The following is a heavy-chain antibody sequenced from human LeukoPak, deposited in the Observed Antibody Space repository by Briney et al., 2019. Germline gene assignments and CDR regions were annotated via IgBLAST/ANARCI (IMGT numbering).Heavy chain of an antibody. D-gene: IGHD2-2*01. J-gene: IGHJ4*02. V-gene: IGHV3-7*01. CDR1: GFTYSSHH. CDR3: ARMSSYCDY. CDR2: IKPDGSEK. Sequence: GGSLRLSCVASGFTYSSHHMNWVRQTPGKGLESVATIKPDGSEKYYVDSVKGRFTISRDNAKSSLYLQMNSLRAEDTGVYFCARMSSYCDYWGQGTLVTVSS.